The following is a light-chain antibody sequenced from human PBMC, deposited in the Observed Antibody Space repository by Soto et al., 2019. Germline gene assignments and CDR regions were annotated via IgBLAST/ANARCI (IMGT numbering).Light chain of an antibody. CDR3: QQRSNWPPWT. J-gene: IGKJ1*01. CDR2: DAS. Sequence: EIVLTQSPATLSLSPGEIATLYFSASQSVSSYLAWYQQKPGQAPRLLIYDASNRATGIPARFSGRGSGTDFTLTISSLEPEDFAVYYCQQRSNWPPWTFGQGTKVDIK. CDR1: QSVSSY. V-gene: IGKV3-11*01.